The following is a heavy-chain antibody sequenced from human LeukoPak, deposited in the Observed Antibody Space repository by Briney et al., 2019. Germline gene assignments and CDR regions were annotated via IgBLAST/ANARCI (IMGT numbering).Heavy chain of an antibody. D-gene: IGHD2-8*01. J-gene: IGHJ3*02. CDR3: ARELGMSEWNAFDI. Sequence: ASVKVSCKASGGTFSIYAISWVRQAPGQGLEWMGGIIPIFGTANYAQKFQGRVTITTDESTSTAYMELSSLRSEDTAVYYCARELGMSEWNAFDIWGQGTMVTVSS. V-gene: IGHV1-69*05. CDR1: GGTFSIYA. CDR2: IIPIFGTA.